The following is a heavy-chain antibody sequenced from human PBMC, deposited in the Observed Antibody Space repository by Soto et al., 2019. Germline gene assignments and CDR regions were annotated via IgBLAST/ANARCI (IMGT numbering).Heavy chain of an antibody. CDR1: GFSLSSYS. CDR2: ISSSSSYI. CDR3: ARVSSGGWYNAFDI. V-gene: IGHV3-21*01. Sequence: PGXSLRLSCAASGFSLSSYSLNWVRQAPVKGLEWVSSISSSSSYIYYADSVKGRFTISRDNAKNSLYLQMNSLRAEDTAVYYCARVSSGGWYNAFDIWGQGTMVTVSS. J-gene: IGHJ3*02. D-gene: IGHD6-19*01.